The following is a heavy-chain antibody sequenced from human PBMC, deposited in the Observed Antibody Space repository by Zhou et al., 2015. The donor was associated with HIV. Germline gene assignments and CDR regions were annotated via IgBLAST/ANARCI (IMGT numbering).Heavy chain of an antibody. D-gene: IGHD1-26*01. CDR2: IIPIFGTA. V-gene: IGHV1-69*01. CDR1: GGTFSSYA. J-gene: IGHJ4*02. CDR3: ARENRSGVGAYPHYFDY. Sequence: QVQLVQSGAEVKKPGSSVKVSCKASGGTFSSYAISWVRQAPGQGLEWMGGIIPIFGTANYAQKFQGRVTITADESTSTAYMELSSLRSEDTAVYYCARENRSGVGAYPHYFDYVGPREPWSTV.